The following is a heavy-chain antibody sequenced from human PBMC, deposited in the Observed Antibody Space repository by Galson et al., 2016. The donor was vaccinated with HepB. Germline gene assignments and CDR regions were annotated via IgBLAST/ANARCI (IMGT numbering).Heavy chain of an antibody. Sequence: SLRLSCVASGFTFSNYGMHWVRQTPGKGLEWVALIWYDGSKKYYAGSVKGRFTISRDNSKNTLYLQMDSLRAEDTAVYYCARDKMRWLQLVYFLDHWGQGTPVAVSS. CDR3: ARDKMRWLQLVYFLDH. CDR1: GFTFSNYG. D-gene: IGHD5-24*01. CDR2: IWYDGSKK. J-gene: IGHJ4*02. V-gene: IGHV3-33*01.